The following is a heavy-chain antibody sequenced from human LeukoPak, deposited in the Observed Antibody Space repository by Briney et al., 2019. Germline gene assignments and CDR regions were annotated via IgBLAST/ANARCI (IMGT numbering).Heavy chain of an antibody. CDR3: AKGGMVRGVIKYYYYYMDV. CDR1: GFTFSSYG. J-gene: IGHJ6*03. CDR2: IRYDGSNK. Sequence: PGGSLRLPCAASGFTFSSYGMHWVRQAPGKGLEWVAFIRYDGSNKYYADSVKGRFTISRDNSKNTLYLQMNSLRAEDTAVYYCAKGGMVRGVIKYYYYYMDVWGKGTTVTISS. D-gene: IGHD3-10*01. V-gene: IGHV3-30*02.